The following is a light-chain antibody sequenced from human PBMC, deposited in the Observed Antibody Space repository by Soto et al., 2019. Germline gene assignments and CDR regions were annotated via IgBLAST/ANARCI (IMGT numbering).Light chain of an antibody. CDR1: QSVAGN. CDR3: QQYNNWHPIT. Sequence: EIVMTQSPATLSVSPGERATLSCRASQSVAGNLAWYQQKPGQAPRLLIYGASTRATGIPARFSGSGSGTEFTLTISSLQSEEFAVYYCQQYNNWHPITFGGGTKVEIK. CDR2: GAS. J-gene: IGKJ4*01. V-gene: IGKV3-15*01.